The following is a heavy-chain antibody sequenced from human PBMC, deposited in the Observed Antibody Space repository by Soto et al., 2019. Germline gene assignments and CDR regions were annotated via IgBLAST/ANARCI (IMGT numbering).Heavy chain of an antibody. CDR2: MNPNSGNT. CDR3: ARGRNGMDV. CDR1: GDTFTNYV. V-gene: IGHV1-8*01. Sequence: ALLKVSCKASGDTFTNYVIKWVRQATGQGLEWMGWMNPNSGNTGYAQKFQGRVTMTRNTSISTAYMELSSLRSEDTAVYYCARGRNGMDVWGQGTTVTVSS. J-gene: IGHJ6*02.